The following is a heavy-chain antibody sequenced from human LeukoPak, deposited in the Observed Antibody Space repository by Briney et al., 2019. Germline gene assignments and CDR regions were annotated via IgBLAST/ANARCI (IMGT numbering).Heavy chain of an antibody. CDR1: GFTFDNYA. CDR2: ISGSGDST. CDR3: AKDSGWLLPLDY. J-gene: IGHJ4*02. Sequence: PGGSLRLSCTASGFTFDNYAMSWVRQAPGKGLEWVSAISGSGDSTYYADSVKGRFTISRDNSKNTLYLQMNSLTAEDTAVYYCAKDSGWLLPLDYWGQGTLVTVSS. D-gene: IGHD3-22*01. V-gene: IGHV3-23*01.